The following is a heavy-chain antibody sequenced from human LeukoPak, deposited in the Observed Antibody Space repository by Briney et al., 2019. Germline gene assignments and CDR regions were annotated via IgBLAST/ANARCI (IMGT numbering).Heavy chain of an antibody. J-gene: IGHJ5*02. Sequence: PGGSLRLSCAASGFTFSSYWMHWVRQAPGKGLVWVSRINSDGSSTSYADSVKGRFTISRDNAKNTLYLQMNSLRAEDTAVYYCAREDDFWSGANWFDPWGQGTLVTVSS. V-gene: IGHV3-74*01. CDR1: GFTFSSYW. CDR2: INSDGSST. CDR3: AREDDFWSGANWFDP. D-gene: IGHD3-3*01.